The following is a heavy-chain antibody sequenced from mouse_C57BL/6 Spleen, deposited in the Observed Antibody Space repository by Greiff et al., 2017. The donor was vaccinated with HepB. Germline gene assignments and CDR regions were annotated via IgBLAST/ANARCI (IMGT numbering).Heavy chain of an antibody. V-gene: IGHV1-78*01. D-gene: IGHD4-1*01. J-gene: IGHJ4*01. CDR3: ASWDDPSYYYAMDY. CDR2: IYPRDGST. CDR1: GYTFTDHT. Sequence: VQLQQSDAELVKPGASVKISCKVSGYTFTDHTIHWMKQRPEQGLEWIGYIYPRDGSTKYNEKFKGKATLTADKSSNTAYMQLNSLTSEDSAVYFCASWDDPSYYYAMDYWGQGTSVTVSS.